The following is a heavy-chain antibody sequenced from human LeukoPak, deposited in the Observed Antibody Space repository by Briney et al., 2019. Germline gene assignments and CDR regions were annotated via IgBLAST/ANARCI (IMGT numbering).Heavy chain of an antibody. CDR2: INHSGST. CDR3: ARGGRITMVRGVIKQTLDY. V-gene: IGHV4-34*01. CDR1: GGSFSGYY. D-gene: IGHD3-10*01. Sequence: PSETLSLTCAVYGGSFSGYYWSWIRQPPGKGLEWIGEINHSGSTNYNPSLKSRVTISVDTSKNQFSLKLSSVTAADTAVYYCARGGRITMVRGVIKQTLDYWGQGTLVTVSS. J-gene: IGHJ4*02.